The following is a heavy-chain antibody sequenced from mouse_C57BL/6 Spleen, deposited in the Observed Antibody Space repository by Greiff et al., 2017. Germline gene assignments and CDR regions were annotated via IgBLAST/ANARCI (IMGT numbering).Heavy chain of an antibody. J-gene: IGHJ2*01. CDR2: ISSGSSTI. V-gene: IGHV5-17*01. D-gene: IGHD2-3*01. CDR3: ARGGYYSFDY. Sequence: DVKLQESGGGLVKPGGSLKLSCAASGFTFSDSGMHWVRQAPEKGLEWVAYISSGSSTIYYADTVKGRFPISRDNAKNTLFLQMTSLRSEDTAMYYCARGGYYSFDYWGQGTTLTVSS. CDR1: GFTFSDSG.